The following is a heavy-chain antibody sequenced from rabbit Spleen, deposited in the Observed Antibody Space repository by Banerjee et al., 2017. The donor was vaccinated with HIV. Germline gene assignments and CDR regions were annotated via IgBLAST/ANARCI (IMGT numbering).Heavy chain of an antibody. D-gene: IGHD8-1*01. CDR1: GIDFSNYYY. V-gene: IGHV1S43*01. Sequence: QEQLKESGGGLVKPGGTLTLTCKASGIDFSNYYYMYWVRQAPGKGLELIAWIYTRDGSTYYASWVNGRFTISRSTSLNTVDLKMTSLTAADTATYFCARNLENYAGSSYLDLWGPGTLVTVS. J-gene: IGHJ4*01. CDR3: ARNLENYAGSSYLDL. CDR2: IYTRDGST.